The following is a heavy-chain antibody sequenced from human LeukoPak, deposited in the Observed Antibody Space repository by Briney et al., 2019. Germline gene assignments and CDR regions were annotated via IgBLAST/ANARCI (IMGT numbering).Heavy chain of an antibody. CDR3: AKNPVQLLSYGESFYFDS. Sequence: PGGSLRLSCAASGFTFSSYGMHWVRQAPGKGLEWVSAISGGGGSTDYADSVRGRFTISRDNSKDTLYLQMNSLRAEDTAVYYCAKNPVQLLSYGESFYFDSWGQGTLVTVSS. D-gene: IGHD3-10*01. J-gene: IGHJ4*02. CDR1: GFTFSSYG. CDR2: ISGGGGST. V-gene: IGHV3-23*01.